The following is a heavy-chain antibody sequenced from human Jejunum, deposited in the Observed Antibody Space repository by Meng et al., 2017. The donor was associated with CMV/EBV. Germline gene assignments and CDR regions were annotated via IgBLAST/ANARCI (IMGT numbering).Heavy chain of an antibody. V-gene: IGHV3-30*02. J-gene: IGHJ6*02. Sequence: NYGIHWVRQAPGKGLEWVAFIRYDATNKYYTDSVKGRFTISRDSSTSTLYLQMNSLRAEDTAVFYCAKDQKEKAAISPGYNAMDVWGQGTTVTVSS. CDR2: IRYDATNK. D-gene: IGHD6-13*01. CDR1: NYG. CDR3: AKDQKEKAAISPGYNAMDV.